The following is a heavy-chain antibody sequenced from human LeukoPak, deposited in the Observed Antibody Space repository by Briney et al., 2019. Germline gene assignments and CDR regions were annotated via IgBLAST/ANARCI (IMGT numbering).Heavy chain of an antibody. D-gene: IGHD2-15*01. V-gene: IGHV1-69*13. CDR3: ARGPTFGGFDY. J-gene: IGHJ4*02. CDR1: GGTFNRYA. CDR2: IIPIFGTA. Sequence: ASVKVSCKASGGTFNRYAISWVRQAPGQGLEWMGGIIPIFGTANYAQKFQGRVTITADESTSTAYMELSSLRSEDTAVYYCARGPTFGGFDYWGQGTLVTVSS.